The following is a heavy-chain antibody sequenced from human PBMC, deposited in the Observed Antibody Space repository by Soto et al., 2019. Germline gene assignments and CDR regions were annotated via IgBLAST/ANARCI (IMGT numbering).Heavy chain of an antibody. D-gene: IGHD1-26*01. J-gene: IGHJ6*02. V-gene: IGHV4-34*01. CDR1: GGSFSDYY. CDR2: INHSGST. Sequence: SETLSLTCAVYGGSFSDYYWSWIRQPPGKGLEWIGEINHSGSTNYNPSLKSRVTISVDTSKNQFSLKLTSVTAADTAVYYCARGGGNYYYYYGMDVWGQGTTVTVSS. CDR3: ARGGGNYYYYYGMDV.